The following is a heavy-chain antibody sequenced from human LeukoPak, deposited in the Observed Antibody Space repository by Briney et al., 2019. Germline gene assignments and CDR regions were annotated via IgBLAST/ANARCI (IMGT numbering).Heavy chain of an antibody. CDR3: ARAPVAMVFHLPDY. D-gene: IGHD5-18*01. J-gene: IGHJ4*02. CDR1: GGIFSGYA. Sequence: SVKVSCKASGGIFSGYAISWVRQAPGQGLEWMGGIIPIFGTANYPQKFQGRVTITADESTSTAYMELSSLRSEDTAVYYCARAPVAMVFHLPDYWGQGPLVTVSS. CDR2: IIPIFGTA. V-gene: IGHV1-69*01.